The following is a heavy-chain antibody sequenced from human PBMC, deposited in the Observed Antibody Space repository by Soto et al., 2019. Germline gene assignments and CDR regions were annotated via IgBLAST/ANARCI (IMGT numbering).Heavy chain of an antibody. Sequence: QVQLVQSGAEVKKPRASVKVSCKASGYTFTSYDINWVRQATGQGLEWMGWMNPNSGNTGYAQKFQGRVTMTRNTSITTAYMELSSLRSEDTAVYYCARGDNFYYGMDVWGQGTTVTVSS. CDR1: GYTFTSYD. V-gene: IGHV1-8*01. D-gene: IGHD3-9*01. J-gene: IGHJ6*02. CDR3: ARGDNFYYGMDV. CDR2: MNPNSGNT.